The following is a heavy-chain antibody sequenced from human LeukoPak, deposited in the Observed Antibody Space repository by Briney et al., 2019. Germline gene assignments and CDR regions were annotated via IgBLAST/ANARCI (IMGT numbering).Heavy chain of an antibody. CDR3: SRRASSRTDCFYWYFDL. Sequence: SETLSLTCSVSGGSISSGGHYWSCIRQPPGKGLEWIGSIYYSGSTYYNPSLRSRVTISVDTSKNTFSLKLRSVTAADTAVYYCSRRASSRTDCFYWYFDLWGRGALLTVSS. V-gene: IGHV4-39*07. CDR2: IYYSGST. CDR1: GGSISSGGHY. D-gene: IGHD2-2*01. J-gene: IGHJ2*01.